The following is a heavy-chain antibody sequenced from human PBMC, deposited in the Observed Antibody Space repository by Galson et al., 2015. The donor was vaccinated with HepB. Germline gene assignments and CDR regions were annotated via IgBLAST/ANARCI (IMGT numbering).Heavy chain of an antibody. D-gene: IGHD3-16*01. J-gene: IGHJ6*01. CDR1: GFSFSTYG. CDR2: IWPDTLTA. Sequence: SLRLSCAASGFSFSTYGMEWVRQTPGKGLEWVAIIWPDTLTAYYAESVKGRFTISRDNSHNMVFLQMNGLRAEDTATYYCVKEGSPSFGFGMDVWGQGTSVIVS. V-gene: IGHV3-33*06. CDR3: VKEGSPSFGFGMDV.